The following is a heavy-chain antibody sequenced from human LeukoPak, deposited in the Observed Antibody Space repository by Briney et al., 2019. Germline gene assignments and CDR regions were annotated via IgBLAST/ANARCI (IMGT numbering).Heavy chain of an antibody. Sequence: PGGSLRLSGAASGFTFSSYWMHWVRQAPGKGLVWVSRINSDGSSTTYADSVKGRFTISRDNAKNTLYLQMHSLRAEDTAVYYCARGHDGSGCEDYWGQGTLVTVSS. CDR1: GFTFSSYW. V-gene: IGHV3-74*01. D-gene: IGHD6-19*01. J-gene: IGHJ4*02. CDR2: INSDGSST. CDR3: ARGHDGSGCEDY.